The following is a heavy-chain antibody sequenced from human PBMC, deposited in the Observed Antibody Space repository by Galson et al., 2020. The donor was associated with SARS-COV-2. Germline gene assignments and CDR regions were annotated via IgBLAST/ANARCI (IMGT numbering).Heavy chain of an antibody. J-gene: IGHJ4*01. CDR1: GSSMRRDYY. D-gene: IGHD2-15*01. V-gene: IGHV4-38-2*01. CDR3: ARDLLTGYFDY. CDR2: IYHTGST. Sequence: SETLSLTCAVSGSSMRRDYYWGWIRQPPGKGLEWIGNIYHTGSTYYKPSISSRVTISGNTSKNQSSLRLTSVTAADTAVYYCARDLLTGYFDYGGHGTLVSVSP.